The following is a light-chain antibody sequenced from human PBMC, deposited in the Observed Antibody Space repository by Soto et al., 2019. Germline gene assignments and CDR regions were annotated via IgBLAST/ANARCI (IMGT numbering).Light chain of an antibody. Sequence: DIQMTQSPSTLSASVGDRVTMTCRASQGINSWLAWYQQKPGKAPKLLIYAASNLQSGVPSRFSGSGSGTEFTLTISSLQPDDVAVYYCQQYNTYSTFGPGTKVDIK. CDR3: QQYNTYST. V-gene: IGKV1-5*01. J-gene: IGKJ1*01. CDR1: QGINSW. CDR2: AAS.